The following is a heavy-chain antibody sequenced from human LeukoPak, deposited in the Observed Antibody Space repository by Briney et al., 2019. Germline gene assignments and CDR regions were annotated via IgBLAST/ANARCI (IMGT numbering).Heavy chain of an antibody. V-gene: IGHV4-39*01. D-gene: IGHD6-13*01. Sequence: SETLSLTCTVSGGSISSSSYYWGWIRQPPGKGLEWIGSIYYSGSTYYNPSLKSRVTISVDTSKNQFPLKLSSVTAADTAVYYCARHGRSSSWDLDYWGQGTLVTVSS. CDR2: IYYSGST. CDR1: GGSISSSSYY. CDR3: ARHGRSSSWDLDY. J-gene: IGHJ4*02.